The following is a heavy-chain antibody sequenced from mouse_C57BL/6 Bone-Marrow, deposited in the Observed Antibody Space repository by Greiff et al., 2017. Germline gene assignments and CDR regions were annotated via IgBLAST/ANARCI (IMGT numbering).Heavy chain of an antibody. J-gene: IGHJ4*01. CDR2: IHPGSGST. CDR3: ARSRLDGYAMDY. D-gene: IGHD2-12*01. CDR1: GYTFTSYW. Sequence: QVQLQQPGAELVKPGASVKMSCKASGYTFTSYWITWVKQRPGQGLEWIGDIHPGSGSTNYNEKFKSKATLTVDTSSSTAYMQLRSLTSEDSAVYDCARSRLDGYAMDYWGQGTSVTVSS. V-gene: IGHV1-55*01.